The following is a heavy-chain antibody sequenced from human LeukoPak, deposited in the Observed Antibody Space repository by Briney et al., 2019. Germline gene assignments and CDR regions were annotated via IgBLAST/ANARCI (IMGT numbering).Heavy chain of an antibody. CDR3: ARDQEAFDY. CDR2: IYPRDGST. Sequence: ASVKVSCKASGYSFTSNYIHWVRQAPGQGLEWMGMIYPRDGSTSYAQKFQGRVTVTRDTSTGTVHMELSGLRSEDTAVYYCARDQEAFDYWGQGTLVTVSS. J-gene: IGHJ4*02. V-gene: IGHV1-46*01. CDR1: GYSFTSNY.